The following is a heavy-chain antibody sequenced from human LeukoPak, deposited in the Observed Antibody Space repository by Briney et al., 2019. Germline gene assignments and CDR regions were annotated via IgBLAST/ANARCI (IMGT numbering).Heavy chain of an antibody. Sequence: SETLSHTCAVYGGSFSGYYWSWIRQPPGKGLEWIGEINHSGSTNYNPSLKSRVTISVDTSRNQFSLKLSSVTAADTAVYYCARGLKGVVPAAMRSTDVWGQGTTVTVSS. J-gene: IGHJ6*02. CDR3: ARGLKGVVPAAMRSTDV. CDR2: INHSGST. V-gene: IGHV4-34*01. CDR1: GGSFSGYY. D-gene: IGHD2-2*01.